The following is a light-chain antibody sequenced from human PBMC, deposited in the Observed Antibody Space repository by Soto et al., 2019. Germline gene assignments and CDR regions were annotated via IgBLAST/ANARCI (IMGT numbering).Light chain of an antibody. Sequence: DIQMTQSPSTLSASVGDRVTXXFRASQSISSWLAWYQQKPGKAPKLLIYDASSLESGVPSRFSGSGSGTEFTLSIISLQPDDFATYYCQQYNSYSTFGQGTKV. CDR3: QQYNSYST. V-gene: IGKV1-5*01. CDR2: DAS. CDR1: QSISSW. J-gene: IGKJ1*01.